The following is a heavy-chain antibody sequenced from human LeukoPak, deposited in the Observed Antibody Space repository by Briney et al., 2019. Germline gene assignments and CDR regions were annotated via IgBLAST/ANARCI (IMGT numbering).Heavy chain of an antibody. CDR1: GFGFDDYT. D-gene: IGHD6-13*01. Sequence: GASLRLSCAASGFGFDDYTMHWVRQAPGKGLEWVSLISWDGGTIYYAESVKGRFTTSRDNSRNSLYLQMNGLRTEDTALYYCAKDRGIAADGMDVWGQGTTVTVSS. V-gene: IGHV3-43*01. J-gene: IGHJ6*02. CDR2: ISWDGGTI. CDR3: AKDRGIAADGMDV.